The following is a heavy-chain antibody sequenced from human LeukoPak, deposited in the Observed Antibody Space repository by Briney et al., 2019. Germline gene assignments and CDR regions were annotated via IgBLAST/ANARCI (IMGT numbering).Heavy chain of an antibody. J-gene: IGHJ5*02. CDR2: INPNSGGT. CDR3: ARADRLHGGPYLIGP. D-gene: IGHD2-21*01. Sequence: ASVKVSCKTSGYSFTDYYIHCVRQAPGQRREWMGWINPNSGGTSSAQKFQGRVTMTRDTSISTVYMEVSWLTSDDTATYYCARADRLHGGPYLIGPWGQGTLVTVSS. CDR1: GYSFTDYY. V-gene: IGHV1-2*02.